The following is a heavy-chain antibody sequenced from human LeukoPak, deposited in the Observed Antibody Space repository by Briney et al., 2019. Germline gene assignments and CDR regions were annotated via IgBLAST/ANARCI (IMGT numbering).Heavy chain of an antibody. D-gene: IGHD2-21*01. CDR1: GGSISGYY. Sequence: SETLSLTCGVYGGSISGYYWSWIRQPPGKGLEWIGEINHSGSTNYNPSLKSRVTISVDTSKNQSSLKLSSVTAADTAVYYCARAAGFVGYWGQGTLVTVSS. J-gene: IGHJ4*02. V-gene: IGHV4-34*01. CDR2: INHSGST. CDR3: ARAAGFVGY.